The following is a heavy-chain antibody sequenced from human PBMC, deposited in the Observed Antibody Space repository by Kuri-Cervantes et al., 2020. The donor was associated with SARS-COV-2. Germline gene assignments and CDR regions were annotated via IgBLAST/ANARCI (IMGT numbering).Heavy chain of an antibody. J-gene: IGHJ4*02. CDR1: GFTFSSFP. CDR3: VKDSRVYYFDY. Sequence: GESLKISCAASGFTFSSFPMSWVRQAPGKGLEWVSGISGSGANTYYADSVKGWFTISRDNSKNTLYLQMNSLRAEDTAVYYCVKDSRVYYFDYWSQGTLVTVSS. V-gene: IGHV3-23*01. D-gene: IGHD2/OR15-2a*01. CDR2: ISGSGANT.